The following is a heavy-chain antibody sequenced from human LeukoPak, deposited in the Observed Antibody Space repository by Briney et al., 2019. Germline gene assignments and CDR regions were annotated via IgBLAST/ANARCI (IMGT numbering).Heavy chain of an antibody. D-gene: IGHD2-21*01. Sequence: SETLSLTCTVSGGSISSYYWSWIRQPPGKGLEWIGYIYYSGSTNYNPSLESRVTISVDTSKNQFSLELSSVTAADTAVYYCARSGAVIWYWYFDLWGRGTLSLSPQ. CDR1: GGSISSYY. CDR2: IYYSGST. V-gene: IGHV4-59*01. J-gene: IGHJ2*01. CDR3: ARSGAVIWYWYFDL.